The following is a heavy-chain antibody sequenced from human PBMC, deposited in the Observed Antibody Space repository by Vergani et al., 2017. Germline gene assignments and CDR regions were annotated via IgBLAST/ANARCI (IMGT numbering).Heavy chain of an antibody. V-gene: IGHV1-46*03. CDR1: GYTFTSYY. D-gene: IGHD3-16*01. J-gene: IGHJ5*02. CDR3: ARGTPTFYQFDP. Sequence: QVQLVQSGAEVKKPGASVKVSCKASGYTFTSYYLHWVRQAPGQGLEWMGIINPSGGSTSYAQMFQGRVTMTRDTSTSTVYMELSSLRSEDTAVYYCARGTPTFYQFDPWGQGTLVTVSS. CDR2: INPSGGST.